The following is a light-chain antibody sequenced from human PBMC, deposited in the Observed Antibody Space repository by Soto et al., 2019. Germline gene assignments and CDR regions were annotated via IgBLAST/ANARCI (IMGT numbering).Light chain of an antibody. V-gene: IGLV4-69*01. Sequence: QPVLTQSPSASASLGASVKLTCTLSSGHSSYAIAWHQQQPQKGPRYLMKLYSDGTHTNGDGIPDRFSGSSSGAERYLIISSLQSEDEADYYCQTWDTGIVVFGGGTKVTVL. CDR3: QTWDTGIVV. CDR1: SGHSSYA. J-gene: IGLJ2*01. CDR2: LYSDGTH.